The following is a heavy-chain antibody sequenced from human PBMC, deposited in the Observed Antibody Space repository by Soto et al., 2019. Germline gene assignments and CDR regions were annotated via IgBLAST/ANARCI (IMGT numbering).Heavy chain of an antibody. CDR1: GFSLSNARMG. CDR3: ARTSSSSPSYYMDV. CDR2: IFSNDEK. J-gene: IGHJ6*03. D-gene: IGHD6-6*01. V-gene: IGHV2-26*01. Sequence: GSGPTLVNPTETLTLTCTVSGFSLSNARMGVSWIRQPPGKALEWLAHIFSNDEKSYSTSLKSRLTISKDTSKSQVVLTMTNMDPVDTATYYCARTSSSSPSYYMDVWGKGTTVTVSS.